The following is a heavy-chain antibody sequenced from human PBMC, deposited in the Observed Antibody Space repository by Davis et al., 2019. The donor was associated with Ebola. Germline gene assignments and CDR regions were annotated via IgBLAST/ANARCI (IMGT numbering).Heavy chain of an antibody. CDR2: ISSSSSTI. J-gene: IGHJ6*02. CDR3: AALGGLYYYYYGMDV. Sequence: GESLKIPCAASGFTFSSYSMNWVRQAPGKGLEWVSYISSSSSTIYYADSVKGRFTITRDNAKNSLYLQMNSLRDEDTAVYYCAALGGLYYYYYGMDVWGQGTTVTVSS. D-gene: IGHD3-10*01. V-gene: IGHV3-48*02. CDR1: GFTFSSYS.